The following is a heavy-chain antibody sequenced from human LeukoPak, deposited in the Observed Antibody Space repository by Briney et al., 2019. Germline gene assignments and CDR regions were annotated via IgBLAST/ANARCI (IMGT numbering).Heavy chain of an antibody. CDR1: GYTLTGYC. J-gene: IGHJ4*02. CDR2: INTKRGAT. D-gene: IGHD6-19*01. Sequence: GASVELSCKASGYTLTGYCMHCVRQAPGQGLEGLGWINTKRGATNYTQNFQVRVTITRDTYMSKTYMELKRLRSDDTAVYYCARDLGISGWYAPPLGYFDYWGQGTLLTVSS. V-gene: IGHV1-2*02. CDR3: ARDLGISGWYAPPLGYFDY.